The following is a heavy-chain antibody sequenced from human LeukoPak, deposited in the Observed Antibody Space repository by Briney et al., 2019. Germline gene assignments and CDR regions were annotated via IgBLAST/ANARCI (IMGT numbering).Heavy chain of an antibody. CDR2: ISGSGGST. Sequence: GSLRLSCAASGFTFSSYAMSWVRQAPGKGLEWVSGISGSGGSTYYADSVKGRFTISRHNSKNTLYLQMNSLRAEDTAVYYCAKLPVSYSSGWSNFDYWGRGTLVTVSS. D-gene: IGHD6-19*01. CDR3: AKLPVSYSSGWSNFDY. J-gene: IGHJ4*02. CDR1: GFTFSSYA. V-gene: IGHV3-23*01.